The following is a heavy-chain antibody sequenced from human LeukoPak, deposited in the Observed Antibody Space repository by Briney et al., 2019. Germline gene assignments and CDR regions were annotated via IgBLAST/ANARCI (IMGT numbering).Heavy chain of an antibody. D-gene: IGHD3-10*01. CDR3: ARDVARYYYGSGTTNWFDP. CDR1: GGSISSYY. V-gene: IGHV4-4*07. Sequence: PSETLSLTCTVSGGSISSYYWSWIRQPAGKGLEWIGRVYTSGSTNYNPSLKSRVTMSVDTSKNQFSLKLSSVTAADTAVYYCARDVARYYYGSGTTNWFDPWGQGTLVTVSS. J-gene: IGHJ5*02. CDR2: VYTSGST.